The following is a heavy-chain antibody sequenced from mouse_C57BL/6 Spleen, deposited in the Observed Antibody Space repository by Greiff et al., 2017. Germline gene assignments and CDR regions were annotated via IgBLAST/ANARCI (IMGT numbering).Heavy chain of an antibody. CDR1: GYTFTSYW. V-gene: IGHV1-50*01. CDR3: ARANWEGYYAMDY. Sequence: QVQLQQPGAELVKPGASVKLSCKASGYTFTSYWMQWVKQRPGQGLEWIGEIDPSDSYTNYNQKFKGKATLTVDTSSSTAYMQLSSLTSEDSAVYYCARANWEGYYAMDYWGQGTSVTVSS. CDR2: IDPSDSYT. J-gene: IGHJ4*01. D-gene: IGHD4-1*01.